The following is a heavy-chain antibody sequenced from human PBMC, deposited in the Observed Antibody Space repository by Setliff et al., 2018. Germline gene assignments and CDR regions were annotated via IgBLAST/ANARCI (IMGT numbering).Heavy chain of an antibody. CDR3: AKGDGGYPSDS. J-gene: IGHJ4*02. D-gene: IGHD2-15*01. CDR2: IYHTENT. CDR1: GASISSDNW. Sequence: SETLSLTCAVSGASISSDNWWSWVRQSPGEGLEWIGEIYHTENTNYNPSLKSRVTISIDKFSHQYSLRLFSVTAADTAVYYCAKGDGGYPSDSWGQGILVTVSS. V-gene: IGHV4-4*02.